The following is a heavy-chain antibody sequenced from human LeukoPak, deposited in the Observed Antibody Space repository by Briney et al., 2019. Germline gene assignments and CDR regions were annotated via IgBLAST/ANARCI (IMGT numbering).Heavy chain of an antibody. J-gene: IGHJ4*02. CDR3: AKFLPTHIVVANYYFDY. CDR2: ISGSGGST. CDR1: GFTFSSYA. Sequence: GGSLSLSCAASGFTFSSYAMSWVRQAPGKGLEWVSAISGSGGSTYYADSVKGRFTISRDNSKNTLYLQMNSLRAEDTAVYYCAKFLPTHIVVANYYFDYWGQGTLVTVSS. V-gene: IGHV3-23*01. D-gene: IGHD2-21*01.